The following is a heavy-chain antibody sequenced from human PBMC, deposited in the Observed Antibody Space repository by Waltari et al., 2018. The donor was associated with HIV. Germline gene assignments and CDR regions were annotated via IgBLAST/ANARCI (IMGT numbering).Heavy chain of an antibody. Sequence: QVQLQESRPGLVKPSETLSLTCTVSGYSISSGYYWGWIRPPPGKGLEWIGSIYHSGSTYYNPSLKSRVTISVDTSKNQFSLKLSSVTAADTAVYYCARGITVTPYFDYWGQGTLVTVSS. CDR3: ARGITVTPYFDY. D-gene: IGHD4-17*01. CDR1: GYSISSGYY. J-gene: IGHJ4*02. V-gene: IGHV4-38-2*02. CDR2: IYHSGST.